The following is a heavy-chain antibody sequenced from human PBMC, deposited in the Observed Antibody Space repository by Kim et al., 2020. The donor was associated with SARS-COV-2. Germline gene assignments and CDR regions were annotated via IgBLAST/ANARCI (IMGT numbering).Heavy chain of an antibody. J-gene: IGHJ6*02. CDR1: GFTFRSYS. D-gene: IGHD3-22*01. V-gene: IGHV3-48*02. Sequence: GGSLRLSCAASGFTFRSYSMNWVRQAPGKGLEWVSYISSSSSTIYYADSVKGRFTISRDNAKNSLYLQMNSLRDEDTAVYYCARDHPRRLVVINLDYYYGMDVWGQGTTVTVSS. CDR2: ISSSSSTI. CDR3: ARDHPRRLVVINLDYYYGMDV.